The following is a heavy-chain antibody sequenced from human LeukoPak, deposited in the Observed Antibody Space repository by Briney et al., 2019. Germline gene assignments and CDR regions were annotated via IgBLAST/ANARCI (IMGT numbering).Heavy chain of an antibody. CDR3: ARGHANYYYYYMDV. V-gene: IGHV1-8*03. Sequence: ASVKVSCKASGYTFTSYDINWVRQATGQGLEWTGWMNPNSGNTGYAQKFQGRVTITRNTSISTAYMELSSLRSEDTAVYYCARGHANYYYYYMDVWGKGTTVTVSS. CDR2: MNPNSGNT. CDR1: GYTFTSYD. J-gene: IGHJ6*03.